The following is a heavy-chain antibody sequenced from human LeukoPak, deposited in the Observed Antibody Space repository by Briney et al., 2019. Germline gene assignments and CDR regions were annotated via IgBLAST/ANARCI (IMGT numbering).Heavy chain of an antibody. CDR1: GFTFDDYA. V-gene: IGHV3-9*01. J-gene: IGHJ4*02. CDR2: ISWNSGSI. Sequence: QPGGSLRLSCAASGFTFDDYAMHWVRQAPGKGLEWVSGISWNSGSIGYADSVKGRFTISRDNAKNSLYLQMNSLRAEDTAVYYCARDSGTWTDSLGELSLNDFDYWGQGTLVTVSS. D-gene: IGHD3-16*02. CDR3: ARDSGTWTDSLGELSLNDFDY.